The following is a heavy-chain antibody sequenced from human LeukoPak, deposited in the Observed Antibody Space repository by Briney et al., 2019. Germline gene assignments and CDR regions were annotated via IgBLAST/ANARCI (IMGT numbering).Heavy chain of an antibody. D-gene: IGHD3-16*02. J-gene: IGHJ4*02. V-gene: IGHV4-59*12. CDR2: IYYSGST. CDR1: GGSISSYY. Sequence: PSETLSLTCTVSGGSISSYYWSWIRQPPGKGLEWIGYIYYSGSTNYNPSLKSRVTISVDTSKNQFSLKLSSVTAADTAVYYCARGSAVNDYVWGSYRPFYFDYWGQGTLVTVSS. CDR3: ARGSAVNDYVWGSYRPFYFDY.